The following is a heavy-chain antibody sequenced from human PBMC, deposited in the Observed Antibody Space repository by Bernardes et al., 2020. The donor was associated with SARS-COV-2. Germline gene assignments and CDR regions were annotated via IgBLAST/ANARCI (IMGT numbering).Heavy chain of an antibody. CDR1: GFTFSTYS. V-gene: IGHV3-21*01. D-gene: IGHD3-10*01. J-gene: IGHJ4*02. Sequence: GGSLRLSCAASGFTFSTYSMNWVRQAPGKGLEWVSSISSSSSYINYADSVKGRFTISRDNAKNSLYLQMNSLRAEDTAVYYCARDGLGVQGAVEYWGQGTLVTVSS. CDR3: ARDGLGVQGAVEY. CDR2: ISSSSSYI.